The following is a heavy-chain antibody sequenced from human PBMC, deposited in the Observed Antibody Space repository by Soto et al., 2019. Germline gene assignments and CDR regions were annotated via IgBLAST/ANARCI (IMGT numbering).Heavy chain of an antibody. J-gene: IGHJ4*02. CDR2: MNPSGNT. CDR3: ARHGDYFFDF. V-gene: IGHV4-4*02. D-gene: IGHD2-21*01. CDR1: GASVSSGNW. Sequence: QVQLQESDPGLLKPSGTLFLTCAVSGASVSSGNWWSWVRQPPGKGLEWIGEMNPSGNTNYNPTPKSRVSVSVDKSKNQLSLHLNSLTAADTAVYFCARHGDYFFDFWGQGTLVTVYS.